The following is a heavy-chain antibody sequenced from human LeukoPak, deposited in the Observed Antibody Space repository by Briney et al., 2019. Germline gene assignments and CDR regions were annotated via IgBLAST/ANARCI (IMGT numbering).Heavy chain of an antibody. Sequence: SETLSLTCTVSGGSISSSDYYWSWIRQPPGKGLEWIGYIYYSGSTYYNPSLKSRVTISVDTSKNQLSLKLSSVTAADTAVYYCASSIASYYYDSSGYPFDYWGQGTLVTVSS. CDR2: IYYSGST. D-gene: IGHD3-22*01. CDR3: ASSIASYYYDSSGYPFDY. V-gene: IGHV4-30-4*01. CDR1: GGSISSSDYY. J-gene: IGHJ4*02.